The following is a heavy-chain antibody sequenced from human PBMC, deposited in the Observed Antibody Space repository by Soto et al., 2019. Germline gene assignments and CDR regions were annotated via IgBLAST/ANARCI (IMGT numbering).Heavy chain of an antibody. CDR1: GGSFSGYY. CDR2: INHSGST. D-gene: IGHD3-16*01. CDR3: ARGRGGYQLSWLGYYYMDV. V-gene: IGHV4-34*01. Sequence: QVQLQQWGAGLLKPSETLSLTCAVYGGSFSGYYWSWIRQPPVKGLEWIGEINHSGSTNYNKSLKSRVTISVDTSKNQFSLKLSSVTAADTAVYYCARGRGGYQLSWLGYYYMDVWGQVTTVTVSS. J-gene: IGHJ6*03.